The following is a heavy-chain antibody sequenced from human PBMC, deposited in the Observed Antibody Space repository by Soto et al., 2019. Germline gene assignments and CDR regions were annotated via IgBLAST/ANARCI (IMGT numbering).Heavy chain of an antibody. Sequence: PGGSLRLSCAASGFTFSSYSMNWVRQAPGKGLEWVSSISSSSRYIYYADSVKGRFTISRDNAKNSLYLQMNSLRAEDTAVYYCARDWRRGYSGYDFSNGQAFDYWGQGTLVTVSS. V-gene: IGHV3-21*01. CDR1: GFTFSSYS. CDR2: ISSSSRYI. CDR3: ARDWRRGYSGYDFSNGQAFDY. D-gene: IGHD5-12*01. J-gene: IGHJ4*02.